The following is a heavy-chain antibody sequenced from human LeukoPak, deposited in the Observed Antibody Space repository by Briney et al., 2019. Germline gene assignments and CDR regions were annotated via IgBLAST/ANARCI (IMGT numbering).Heavy chain of an antibody. CDR2: MNPNSGNT. CDR1: GYTFTSYD. D-gene: IGHD6-13*01. J-gene: IGHJ4*02. Sequence: ASVKVSCKASGYTFTSYDINWVRQATGQGLEWMGWMNPNSGNTGYAQKFQGRVTITRNTSISTAYMELSSLRSEDTAVYYCARALYSSSWYVLNYWGQGTLVTVSS. CDR3: ARALYSSSWYVLNY. V-gene: IGHV1-8*03.